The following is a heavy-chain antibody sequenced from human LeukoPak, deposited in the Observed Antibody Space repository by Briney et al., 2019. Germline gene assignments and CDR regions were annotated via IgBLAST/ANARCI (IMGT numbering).Heavy chain of an antibody. D-gene: IGHD6-13*01. CDR3: AREPGTGLAAAGIDY. Sequence: SETLSLTCTVSGCSISSYYCSWIRQPPGKGLEWIGYIYYSGSTNYNPSLKSRVTISVDTSKNQFSLKLSSVTAADTAVYYCAREPGTGLAAAGIDYWGRGTMVTVSS. V-gene: IGHV4-59*01. CDR1: GCSISSYY. J-gene: IGHJ4*02. CDR2: IYYSGST.